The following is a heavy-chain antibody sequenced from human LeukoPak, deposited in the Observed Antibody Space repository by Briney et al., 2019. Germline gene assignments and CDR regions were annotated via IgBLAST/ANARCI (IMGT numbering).Heavy chain of an antibody. CDR2: ISGSGGST. CDR3: AKNVLTGYYRLYYFDY. D-gene: IGHD3-9*01. CDR1: GFTFSSYA. Sequence: GWSLRLSCAASGFTFSSYAMSWVRQAPGKGLEWVSAISGSGGSTYYADSVKGRFTISRDNSKNTLYLQMNSLRAEDTAVYYCAKNVLTGYYRLYYFDYWGQGTLVTVSS. V-gene: IGHV3-23*01. J-gene: IGHJ4*02.